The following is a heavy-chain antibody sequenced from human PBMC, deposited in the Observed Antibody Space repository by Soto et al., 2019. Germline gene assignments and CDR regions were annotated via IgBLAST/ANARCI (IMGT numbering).Heavy chain of an antibody. CDR1: GGSISSYY. Sequence: PSETLSLTCTVSGGSISSYYWSWIRQPPGKGLEWIGYIYYSGSTNYNPSLKSRVTISVDTSKNQFSLKLSSVTAADTAVYYCARGGGSGWYVNWFDPWGQGTLVTVSS. D-gene: IGHD6-19*01. CDR2: IYYSGST. J-gene: IGHJ5*02. V-gene: IGHV4-59*01. CDR3: ARGGGSGWYVNWFDP.